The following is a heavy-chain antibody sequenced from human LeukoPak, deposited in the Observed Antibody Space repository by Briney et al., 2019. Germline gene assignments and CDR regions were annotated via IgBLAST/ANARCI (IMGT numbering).Heavy chain of an antibody. CDR3: ARGNYYDSSGYYDY. V-gene: IGHV4-30-4*01. CDR1: GGSISSGDYY. J-gene: IGHJ4*02. D-gene: IGHD3-22*01. CDR2: IYYSGST. Sequence: SETLSLTCTVSGGSISSGDYYWSWIRQPPGKGLEWIGYIYYSGSTYYNPSLKSRVTISVDTSKNQFSLKLSSVTAADTAVYYCARGNYYDSSGYYDYWGQGTLVTVSS.